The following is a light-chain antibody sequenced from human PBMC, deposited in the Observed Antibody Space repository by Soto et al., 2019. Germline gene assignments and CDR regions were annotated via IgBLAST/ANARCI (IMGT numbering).Light chain of an antibody. CDR1: QGISSY. J-gene: IGKJ1*01. CDR3: QQYDSFSVT. CDR2: AAS. V-gene: IGKV1-9*01. Sequence: DIQFTQSPFFLSAAVGDRVTITCRASQGISSYLAWYQQKPGKAPKLLIYAASTLQSGVPPRFSGSGSGTEFTLTISSLQPEDFATYYCQQYDSFSVTFGQGTKVDIK.